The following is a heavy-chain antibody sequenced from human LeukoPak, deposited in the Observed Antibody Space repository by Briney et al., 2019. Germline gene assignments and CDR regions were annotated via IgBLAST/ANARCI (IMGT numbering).Heavy chain of an antibody. CDR1: GFTFSSYW. CDR2: IKQDGSEK. D-gene: IGHD3-10*01. CDR3: ASYGYYYYYMDV. J-gene: IGHJ6*03. V-gene: IGHV3-7*01. Sequence: GGSLRLSCAASGFTFSSYWMSWVRQAPGKGLEWVANIKQDGSEKYYVDSVKGRFTISRDNAKNSLHLQMNSLRAEDTAVYYCASYGYYYYYMDVWGKGTTVTVSS.